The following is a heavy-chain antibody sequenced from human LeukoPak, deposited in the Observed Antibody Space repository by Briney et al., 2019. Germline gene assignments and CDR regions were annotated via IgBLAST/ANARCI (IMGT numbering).Heavy chain of an antibody. CDR1: GYTFTSYD. Sequence: RASVKVSCKASGYTFTSYDINWVRQATGQGLEWMGWMNPNSGNTGYAQKFQGRVTITRNTSISTAYMELSSLRSEDTAVYYCTRETSSRYFDYWGQGTLVTVSS. J-gene: IGHJ4*02. CDR3: TRETSSRYFDY. CDR2: MNPNSGNT. V-gene: IGHV1-8*03.